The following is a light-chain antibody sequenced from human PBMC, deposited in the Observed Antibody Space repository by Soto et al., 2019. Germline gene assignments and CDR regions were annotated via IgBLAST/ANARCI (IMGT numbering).Light chain of an antibody. CDR2: LNSDGSH. V-gene: IGLV4-69*01. CDR3: QTGGFRGV. J-gene: IGLJ2*01. Sequence: QAVLTQSPSASASLGASVKLTCTLSSGHSSYAIAWHQQQPEKGPRYLMKLNSDGSHSKGDGIPDRFSGSSSGAERYLTISSLQSEDEADYYCQTGGFRGVFGGGTKLTVL. CDR1: SGHSSYA.